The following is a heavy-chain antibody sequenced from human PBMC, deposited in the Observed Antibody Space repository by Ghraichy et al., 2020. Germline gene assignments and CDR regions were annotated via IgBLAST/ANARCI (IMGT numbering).Heavy chain of an antibody. CDR3: ARDQGGNPRVNWFDP. CDR2: INPNSGGT. CDR1: GYTFTGYY. J-gene: IGHJ5*02. Sequence: ASVKVSCKASGYTFTGYYMHWVRQAPGQGLEWMGWINPNSGGTNYAQKFQGRVTMTRDTSISTAYMELSRLRSDDTAVYYCARDQGGNPRVNWFDPWGQGTLVTVSS. D-gene: IGHD4-23*01. V-gene: IGHV1-2*02.